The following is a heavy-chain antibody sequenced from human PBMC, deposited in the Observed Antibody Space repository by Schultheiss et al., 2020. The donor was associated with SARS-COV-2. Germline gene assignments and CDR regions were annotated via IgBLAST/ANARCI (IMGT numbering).Heavy chain of an antibody. V-gene: IGHV4-31*03. Sequence: SQTLSLTCTVSGGSINSGGYCWSWIRQRPGKGLEWIGDIYYSGSTSYNPSLKSRVTISVDTSKNQFSLKLSSVTAADTAVYYCTKLREFHSSDWYNPKGTFDYWGQGTLVTVSS. CDR1: GGSINSGGYC. D-gene: IGHD6-19*01. J-gene: IGHJ4*02. CDR2: IYYSGST. CDR3: TKLREFHSSDWYNPKGTFDY.